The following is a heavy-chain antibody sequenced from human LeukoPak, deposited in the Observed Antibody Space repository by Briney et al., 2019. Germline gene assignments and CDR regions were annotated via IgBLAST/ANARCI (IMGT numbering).Heavy chain of an antibody. V-gene: IGHV1-69*13. Sequence: SVKVSCKASGGTFSSYAISWVRQAPGQGLEWMGGIIPICGTANYAQKSQGRVTITADESTSTAYMELSSLRSEDTAVYYCARALYPSITIFGVPTDYYMDVWGKGTTVTVSS. CDR1: GGTFSSYA. CDR3: ARALYPSITIFGVPTDYYMDV. D-gene: IGHD3-3*01. CDR2: IIPICGTA. J-gene: IGHJ6*03.